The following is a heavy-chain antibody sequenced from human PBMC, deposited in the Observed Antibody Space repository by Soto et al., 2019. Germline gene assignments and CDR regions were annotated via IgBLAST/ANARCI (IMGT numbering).Heavy chain of an antibody. CDR3: ARHPKFSSTANFDY. Sequence: SEKCSLSSPVSGGTISSSTYYWGWFRQPPGKGLEWIGSIYYTRSTYYSASLKSRVTISIDTSKNQFSLRLSSVTAADTAVYYCARHPKFSSTANFDYWGQGTLVT. CDR2: IYYTRST. V-gene: IGHV4-39*01. J-gene: IGHJ4*02. D-gene: IGHD4-17*01. CDR1: GGTISSSTYY.